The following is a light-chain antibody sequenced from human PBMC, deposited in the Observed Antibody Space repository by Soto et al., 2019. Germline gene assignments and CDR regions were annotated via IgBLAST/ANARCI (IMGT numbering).Light chain of an antibody. CDR2: GNS. V-gene: IGLV1-40*01. CDR3: QSYDSSLSGYV. CDR1: NSNTGAGYD. Sequence: QSVLTQPPSVSGAPGQSVTISCTGGNSNTGAGYDVNWYQQVPGTAPKLLIYGNSNRPSGVPDRFSASKSGASASLAITGLQAEDNADYYCQSYDSSLSGYVFGTGTKLTVL. J-gene: IGLJ1*01.